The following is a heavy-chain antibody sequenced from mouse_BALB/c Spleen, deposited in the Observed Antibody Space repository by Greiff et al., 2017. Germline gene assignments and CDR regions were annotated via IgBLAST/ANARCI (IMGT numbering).Heavy chain of an antibody. CDR2: ISNLAYSI. Sequence: EVQLVESGGGLVQPGGSRKLSCAASGFTFSDYGMAWVRQAPGKGPEWVAFISNLAYSIYYAATVTGRFTISRENAKNTLYLEMSSLRSEDTAMYYCARGYDLYAMDYWGQGTSVTVAS. V-gene: IGHV5-15*02. J-gene: IGHJ4*01. CDR3: ARGYDLYAMDY. CDR1: GFTFSDYG. D-gene: IGHD2-3*01.